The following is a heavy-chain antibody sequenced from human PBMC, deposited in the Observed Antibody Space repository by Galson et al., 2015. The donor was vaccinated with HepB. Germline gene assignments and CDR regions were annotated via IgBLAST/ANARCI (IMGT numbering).Heavy chain of an antibody. Sequence: SVQVSCKVSGYTLTELSMHWVRQAPGKGLEWMGGFDPEDGETIYAQKFQGRVTMTEDTSTDTAYMELSSLRSEDTAVYYCATDTREQLVDPFDYWGQGTLVTVSS. V-gene: IGHV1-24*01. CDR3: ATDTREQLVDPFDY. J-gene: IGHJ4*02. CDR2: FDPEDGET. D-gene: IGHD6-13*01. CDR1: GYTLTELS.